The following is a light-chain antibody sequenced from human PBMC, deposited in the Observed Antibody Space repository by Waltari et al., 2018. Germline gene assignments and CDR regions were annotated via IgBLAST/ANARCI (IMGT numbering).Light chain of an antibody. J-gene: IGLJ3*02. CDR3: RTWDSSLSAGV. V-gene: IGLV1-51*01. CDR2: DND. CDR1: SSTSGHKY. Sequence: QSLLTQPPSVSAAPGQKVTISCSGSSSTSGHKYVTRYQQLPGTAPKILIYDNDKRPSGMPDRISGAKSGTSATLAITGLQTGDEADYYCRTWDSSLSAGVFGGGTKLTVL.